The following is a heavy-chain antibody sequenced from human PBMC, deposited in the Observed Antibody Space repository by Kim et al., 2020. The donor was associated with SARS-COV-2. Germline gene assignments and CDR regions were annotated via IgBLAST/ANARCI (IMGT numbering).Heavy chain of an antibody. D-gene: IGHD2-2*01. CDR3: AEDVGTNEDAFDI. V-gene: IGHV3-9*01. Sequence: DSLKGRITSSRDNAQNSRYLQMNSLRPEDTALYYCAEDVGTNEDAFDIWGQGTMVTISS. J-gene: IGHJ3*02.